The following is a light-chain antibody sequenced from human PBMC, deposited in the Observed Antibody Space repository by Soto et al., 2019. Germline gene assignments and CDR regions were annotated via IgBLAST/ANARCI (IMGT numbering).Light chain of an antibody. Sequence: EIVMTQSPVTLSVSPGEKATLSCRASQNVGINLAWYQQKPGQAPRLLIYAASTTTTGVPGRFSGGGSGTEFSLTISSLQSEDLVLYYCQQYDNWPLTFGGGTKVEMK. CDR1: QNVGIN. J-gene: IGKJ4*01. CDR3: QQYDNWPLT. CDR2: AAS. V-gene: IGKV3-15*01.